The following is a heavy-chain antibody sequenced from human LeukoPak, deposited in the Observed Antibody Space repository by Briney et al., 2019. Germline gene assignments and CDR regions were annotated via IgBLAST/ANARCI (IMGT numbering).Heavy chain of an antibody. D-gene: IGHD1-26*01. J-gene: IGHJ4*02. CDR2: IGGLDHST. Sequence: PGGSLRLSCAASGFSLTAYGMSWVRQSPGKGLEWVSGIGGLDHSTYYADSLKGRFTISKDTSTNTLYLQVNSLTAEDTAVYYCAKDSHSGYFDYWGQGTLVTVSS. CDR1: GFSLTAYG. CDR3: AKDSHSGYFDY. V-gene: IGHV3-23*01.